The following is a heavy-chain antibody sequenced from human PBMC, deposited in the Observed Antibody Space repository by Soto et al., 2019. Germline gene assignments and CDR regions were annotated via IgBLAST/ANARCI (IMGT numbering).Heavy chain of an antibody. V-gene: IGHV1-8*01. J-gene: IGHJ4*02. CDR3: ARGSVDDFWSGYYTGRHLVDY. Sequence: ASVKVSCKASGYTFTSYDINWVRQATGQGLEWMGWMNPNSGNTGYAQKFQGRVTMTRNTSISTAYMELSSLRSEDTAVYYCARGSVDDFWSGYYTGRHLVDYWGQGTLVTVSS. CDR2: MNPNSGNT. D-gene: IGHD3-3*01. CDR1: GYTFTSYD.